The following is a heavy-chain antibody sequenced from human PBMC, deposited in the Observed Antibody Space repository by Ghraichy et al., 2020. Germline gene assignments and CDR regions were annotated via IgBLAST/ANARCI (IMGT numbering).Heavy chain of an antibody. J-gene: IGHJ4*02. CDR1: GFTFSSYS. Sequence: GESLNISCAASGFTFSSYSMNWVRQAPGKGLEWVSSISSSSSYIYYADSVKGRFTISRDNAKNSLYLQMNSLRAEDTAVYYCARDRGPGARTFDYWGQGTLVTVSS. CDR2: ISSSSSYI. D-gene: IGHD3-10*01. V-gene: IGHV3-21*01. CDR3: ARDRGPGARTFDY.